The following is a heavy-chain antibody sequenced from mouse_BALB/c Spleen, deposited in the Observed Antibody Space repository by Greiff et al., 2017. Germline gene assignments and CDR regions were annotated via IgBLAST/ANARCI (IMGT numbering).Heavy chain of an antibody. CDR1: GYSITSDYA. V-gene: IGHV3-2*02. D-gene: IGHD2-14*01. Sequence: EVQLQESGPGLVKPSQSLSLTCTVTGYSITSDYAWNWIRQFPGNKLEWMGYISYSGSTSYNPSLKSRISITRDTSKNQFFLQLNSVTTEDTATYYCARTDRYDPWFAYWGQGTLVTVSA. CDR2: ISYSGST. CDR3: ARTDRYDPWFAY. J-gene: IGHJ3*01.